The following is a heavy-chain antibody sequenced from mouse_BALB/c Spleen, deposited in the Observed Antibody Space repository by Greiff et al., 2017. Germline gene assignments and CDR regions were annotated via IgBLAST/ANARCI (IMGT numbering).Heavy chain of an antibody. V-gene: IGHV3-2*02. CDR3: ARGNLMDY. J-gene: IGHJ4*01. CDR1: GYSITSDYA. CDR2: ISYSGST. Sequence: EVKLMESGPGLVKPSQSLSLTCTVTGYSITSDYAWNWIRQFPVNKLEWMGYISYSGSTSYNPSLKSRISITRDTSKNQFFLQLNSVTTEDTATYYCARGNLMDYWGQGTSVTVSS.